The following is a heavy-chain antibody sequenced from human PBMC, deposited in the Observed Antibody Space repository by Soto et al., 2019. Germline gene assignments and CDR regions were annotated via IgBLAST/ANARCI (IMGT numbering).Heavy chain of an antibody. V-gene: IGHV3-7*03. J-gene: IGHJ6*02. CDR3: ARDHLILPAHDFFYGSDV. D-gene: IGHD2-21*02. CDR2: IPQEGVDG. Sequence: GGSLRLSCEVSGFVFSMYSMSWVRQTPGKGLEWVAKIPQEGVDGHYADSVKGRFTISRDNGKNSLYLQMNNLRAEDTAVYYCARDHLILPAHDFFYGSDVWGRGATVTVSS. CDR1: GFVFSMYS.